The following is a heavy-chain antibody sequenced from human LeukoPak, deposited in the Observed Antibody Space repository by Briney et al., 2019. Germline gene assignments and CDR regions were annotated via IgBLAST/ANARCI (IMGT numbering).Heavy chain of an antibody. CDR1: GGSISSSSYY. CDR3: ASRYCSSTICQHRSFDY. Sequence: PSETLSLTCTVSGGSISSSSYYWGWIRQPPGRGLEWIGSIYYSGSTYYNPSLKSRVTISVDTSKNQFSLKLSSVTAADTAVYYCASRYCSSTICQHRSFDYWGQGTLVTVSS. D-gene: IGHD2-2*01. CDR2: IYYSGST. J-gene: IGHJ4*02. V-gene: IGHV4-39*01.